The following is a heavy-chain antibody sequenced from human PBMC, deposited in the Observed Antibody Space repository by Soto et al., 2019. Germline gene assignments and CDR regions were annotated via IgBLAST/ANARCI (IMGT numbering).Heavy chain of an antibody. Sequence: SGTLSLTCTVSGGSISSYYWSWIRQPPGKGLEWIGYIYYSGSTNYNPSLKSRVTISVDTSKNHFSLKLSSVTAADTVVYYCANLGYCSGTSCYYMDVWGKGTTVTVSS. CDR3: ANLGYCSGTSCYYMDV. V-gene: IGHV4-59*01. CDR1: GGSISSYY. J-gene: IGHJ6*04. CDR2: IYYSGST. D-gene: IGHD2-2*01.